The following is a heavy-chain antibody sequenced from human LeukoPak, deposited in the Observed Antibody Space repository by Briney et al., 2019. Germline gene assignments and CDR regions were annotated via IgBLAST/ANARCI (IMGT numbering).Heavy chain of an antibody. CDR3: AGTSSGYYSTDY. CDR2: IHRSEST. J-gene: IGHJ4*02. D-gene: IGHD5-12*01. Sequence: KPSETLSLTCTVSGYSSSIDYYWGWIRQSPGKGLEWIGSIHRSESTYYNPSLKSRVTISGDTSKSQFSLRLTSVTAADTAVYYCAGTSSGYYSTDYWGQGTLVTVSS. V-gene: IGHV4-38-2*02. CDR1: GYSSSIDYY.